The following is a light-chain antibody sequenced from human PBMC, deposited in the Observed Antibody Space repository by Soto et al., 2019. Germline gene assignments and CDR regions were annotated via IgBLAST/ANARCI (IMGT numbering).Light chain of an antibody. CDR1: QSITIY. Sequence: DIQITHSPSSLSASVGDRVTITFLASQSITIYLNWYQQQLGKAPRLLIYGASTLQTGVPSRFSGSGSMTAFTLTISDLQPEDFATYYCQKTYTAPRKFGRGTKVDIK. J-gene: IGKJ1*01. CDR3: QKTYTAPRK. CDR2: GAS. V-gene: IGKV1-39*01.